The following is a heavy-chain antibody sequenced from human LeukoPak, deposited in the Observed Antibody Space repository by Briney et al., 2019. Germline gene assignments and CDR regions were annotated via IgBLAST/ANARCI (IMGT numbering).Heavy chain of an antibody. Sequence: RTGGSLRLSCAGSGFTFGDYGMHWFRQTPGKGLEWVAVIAYDGSRAFYADSVKGRFTISRDNSKNTMSVQMDDLRAEDTAIYYCTRYNNDHFDYWGQGTLVTVSS. D-gene: IGHD1-14*01. J-gene: IGHJ4*02. CDR1: GFTFGDYG. CDR2: IAYDGSRA. V-gene: IGHV3-33*01. CDR3: TRYNNDHFDY.